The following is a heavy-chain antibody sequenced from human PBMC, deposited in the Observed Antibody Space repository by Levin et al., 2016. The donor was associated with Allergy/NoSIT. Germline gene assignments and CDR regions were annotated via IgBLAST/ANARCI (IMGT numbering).Heavy chain of an antibody. CDR1: GFTFSSYE. V-gene: IGHV3-48*03. CDR2: ISSSGSTI. D-gene: IGHD3-22*01. Sequence: GESLKISCAASGFTFSSYEMNWVRQAPGKGLEWVSYISSSGSTIYYADSVKGRFTISRDNAKNSLYLQMNSLRAEDTAVYYCARDLVVMYYYYYGMDVWGQGTTVTVSS. CDR3: ARDLVVMYYYYYGMDV. J-gene: IGHJ6*02.